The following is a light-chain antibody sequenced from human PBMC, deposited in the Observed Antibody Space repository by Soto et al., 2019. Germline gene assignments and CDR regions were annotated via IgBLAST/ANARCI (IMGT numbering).Light chain of an antibody. CDR3: TSWTTSTTMI. CDR1: RSDIGAYNF. J-gene: IGLJ2*01. V-gene: IGLV2-14*03. Sequence: QSALTQPASVSGSPGQSITISCTGTRSDIGAYNFVSWYQQHPGKAPKLILYDVNIRPSGVSYRFSGSKSGNTASLTISGLQAEDEADYYCTSWTTSTTMIFGGGTQLTVL. CDR2: DVN.